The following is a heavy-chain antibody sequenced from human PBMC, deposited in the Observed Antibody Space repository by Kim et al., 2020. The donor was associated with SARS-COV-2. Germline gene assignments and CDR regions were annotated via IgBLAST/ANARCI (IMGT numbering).Heavy chain of an antibody. D-gene: IGHD3-10*01. CDR2: IKQDGREK. CDR1: GFTFSSYW. Sequence: GGSLRLSCAASGFTFSSYWMSWVRQAPGKGLEWVANIKQDGREKYYVDSVKGRFTISRDNAKNSLYLQMNSLRAEDTAVYYCARHRPPVRETRIDYWGQGTLVTVSS. V-gene: IGHV3-7*03. CDR3: ARHRPPVRETRIDY. J-gene: IGHJ4*02.